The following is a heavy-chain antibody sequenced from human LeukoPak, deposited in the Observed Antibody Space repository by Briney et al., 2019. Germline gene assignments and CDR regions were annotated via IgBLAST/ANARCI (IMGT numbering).Heavy chain of an antibody. V-gene: IGHV1-69*01. Sequence: ASVKVSCKASGGTFSSYAISWVRQAPGQGLEWMGGIIPIFGTANYAQKFQGRVTITADESTSTAYMELSSLRSEDTAVYYCARGGPTVTTTSFDHWGQGTLVTVSS. CDR1: GGTFSSYA. J-gene: IGHJ4*02. CDR2: IIPIFGTA. D-gene: IGHD4-11*01. CDR3: ARGGPTVTTTSFDH.